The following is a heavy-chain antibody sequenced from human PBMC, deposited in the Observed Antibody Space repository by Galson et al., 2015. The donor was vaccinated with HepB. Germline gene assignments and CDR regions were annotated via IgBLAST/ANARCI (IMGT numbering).Heavy chain of an antibody. Sequence: SVKVSCKASGFTFTSSAVQWVRQARGRRLEWIGWIVVGSGNTNYAQKFQERVTITRDMSTSTAYMELSSLRSEDTAVYYCAAKRQQLVRDNWFDPWGQGTLVTVSS. D-gene: IGHD6-13*01. CDR2: IVVGSGNT. CDR1: GFTFTSSA. J-gene: IGHJ5*02. V-gene: IGHV1-58*01. CDR3: AAKRQQLVRDNWFDP.